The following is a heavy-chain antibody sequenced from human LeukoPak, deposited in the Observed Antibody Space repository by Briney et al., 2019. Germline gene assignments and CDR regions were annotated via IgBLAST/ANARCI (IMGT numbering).Heavy chain of an antibody. J-gene: IGHJ4*02. CDR1: GFTFSSYG. V-gene: IGHV3-33*01. CDR3: ARDPGYSGSYLATYYFDY. D-gene: IGHD1-26*01. CDR2: IWYDGSNK. Sequence: PGGSLRLSCAASGFTFSSYGMHWVRPAPGKGLEWVAVIWYDGSNKYYADSVKGRFTISRDNSKNTLYLQMNSLRAEDTAVYYCARDPGYSGSYLATYYFDYWGQGTLVTVSS.